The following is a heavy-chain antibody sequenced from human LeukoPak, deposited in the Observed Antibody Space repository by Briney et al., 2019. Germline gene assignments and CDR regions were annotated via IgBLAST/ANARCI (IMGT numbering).Heavy chain of an antibody. CDR1: GFTFRIHA. D-gene: IGHD3-22*01. CDR3: AQDPAGVVIN. Sequence: GGSLRLSCQAPGFTFRIHAMTWARQAQGKGLEWVSTICGSGRSTYFADSVKGRFAISRDNSKNTLSLQMNSLRAEDTAFYFCAQDPAGVVINWGQGTLVTVSS. J-gene: IGHJ4*02. V-gene: IGHV3-23*01. CDR2: ICGSGRST.